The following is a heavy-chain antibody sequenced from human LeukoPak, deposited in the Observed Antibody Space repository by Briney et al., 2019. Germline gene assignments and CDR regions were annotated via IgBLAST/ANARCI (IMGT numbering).Heavy chain of an antibody. D-gene: IGHD1-1*01. Sequence: GESLKISCKGSGYSFTTYWIGWVRQMPGKGLECLGVIYPGDSDTRYSPSFQGQVTISADKSISTAYLQWSSLKASDTAMYYCARLELETTPSDYWGQGTLVTVSS. CDR2: IYPGDSDT. CDR3: ARLELETTPSDY. V-gene: IGHV5-51*01. CDR1: GYSFTTYW. J-gene: IGHJ4*02.